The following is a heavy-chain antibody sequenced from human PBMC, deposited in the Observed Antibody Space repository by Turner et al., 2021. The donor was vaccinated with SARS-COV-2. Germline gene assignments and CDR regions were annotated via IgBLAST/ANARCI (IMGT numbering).Heavy chain of an antibody. CDR2: KSKDGSNK. J-gene: IGHJ4*02. CDR3: ANLWFGELSTDY. V-gene: IGHV3-30*18. CDR1: GFTFSSYG. D-gene: IGHD3-10*01. Sequence: QLQLVESGGGVVQPWRSLTLPCAASGFTFSSYGMHWVRQAPGKGLEWVAVKSKDGSNKYYADSVKGRFTISRDNSKNTLYLQMNSLRAEDTAVYYCANLWFGELSTDYWGQGTLVTVSS.